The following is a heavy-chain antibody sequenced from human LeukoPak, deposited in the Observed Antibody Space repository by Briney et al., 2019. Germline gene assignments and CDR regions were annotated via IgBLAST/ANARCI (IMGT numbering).Heavy chain of an antibody. J-gene: IGHJ4*02. CDR1: GFTFSSYS. V-gene: IGHV3-21*01. D-gene: IGHD2-15*01. CDR3: ARARTSAGVVVYFDY. CDR2: ISSSSSYI. Sequence: GGSLRLSCAASGFTFSSYSMNWVRQALGKGLEWVSSISSSSSYIYYADSVKGRFTISRDNAKNSLYLQMNSLRAEDTAVYYCARARTSAGVVVYFDYWGQGTLVTVSS.